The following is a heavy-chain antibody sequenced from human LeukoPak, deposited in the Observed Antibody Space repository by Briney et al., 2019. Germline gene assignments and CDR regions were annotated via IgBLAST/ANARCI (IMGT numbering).Heavy chain of an antibody. CDR3: ARVVGDGYNFFGRYYYYYYMDV. CDR2: IYYSGST. J-gene: IGHJ6*03. CDR1: GGSISSSSYY. Sequence: PSETLSLTCTVSGGSISSSSYYWGWIRQPPGKGLEWIGSIYYSGSTYYNPSLKSRVTISVDTSKNQFSLKLSSVTAADTAVYYCARVVGDGYNFFGRYYYYYYMDVWGKGTTVTVSS. D-gene: IGHD5-24*01. V-gene: IGHV4-39*07.